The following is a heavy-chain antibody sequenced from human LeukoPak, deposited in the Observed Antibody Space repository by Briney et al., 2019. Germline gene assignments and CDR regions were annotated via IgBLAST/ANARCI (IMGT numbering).Heavy chain of an antibody. V-gene: IGHV4-34*01. D-gene: IGHD1-1*01. Sequence: SETLSLTCAVYGGSFSGYYWSWIRQPPGKGLEWIGEINHSGSTNYNPSLESRVTISVDTSKNQFSLKLSSVTAADTAVYYCARDNWSFDYWGQGTLVTVSS. CDR1: GGSFSGYY. CDR3: ARDNWSFDY. J-gene: IGHJ4*02. CDR2: INHSGST.